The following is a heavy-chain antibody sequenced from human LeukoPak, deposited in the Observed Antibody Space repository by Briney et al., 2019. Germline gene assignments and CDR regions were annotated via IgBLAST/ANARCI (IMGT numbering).Heavy chain of an antibody. J-gene: IGHJ4*02. CDR2: IKQDGNAK. V-gene: IGHV3-7*01. CDR3: ARVNPDYGDNHFDY. Sequence: PGGSLRLSCTASGFTFSSYWMSWFRPAPGKGLEWVANIKQDGNAKYYVDSVKGRFTISRDNAKKSLYLQMNSLRAEDTAVYYCARVNPDYGDNHFDYWGQGTLVTVSS. D-gene: IGHD4-17*01. CDR1: GFTFSSYW.